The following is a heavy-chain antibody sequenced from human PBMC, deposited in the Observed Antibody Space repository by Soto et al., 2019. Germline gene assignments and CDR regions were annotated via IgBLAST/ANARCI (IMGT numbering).Heavy chain of an antibody. CDR3: ARRAVYSYYYYYGMDV. CDR2: IYYSGST. CDR1: GGSISSSSYY. D-gene: IGHD5-18*01. V-gene: IGHV4-39*01. J-gene: IGHJ6*02. Sequence: KQSQTLSLTCTVSGGSISSSSYYWGWIRQPPGKGLEWIGSIYYSGSTYYNPSLKSRVTISVDTSKNQFSLKLSSVTAADTAVYYCARRAVYSYYYYYGMDVWGQGTTVTVSS.